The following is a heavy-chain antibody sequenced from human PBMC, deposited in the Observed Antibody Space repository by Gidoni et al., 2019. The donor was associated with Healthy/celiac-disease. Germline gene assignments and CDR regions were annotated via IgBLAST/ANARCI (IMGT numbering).Heavy chain of an antibody. V-gene: IGHV3-72*01. D-gene: IGHD1-1*01. J-gene: IGHJ3*02. CDR1: GFTFSDHY. CDR2: TRNKANSYTT. Sequence: EVQLVESGGGLVQPGGSLRLSCAASGFTFSDHYMDWVRQAPGKGLEWVGRTRNKANSYTTEYAASVKGRFTISRDDSKNSLYLQMNSLKTEDTAVYYCATVQLERDAFDIWGQGTMVTVSS. CDR3: ATVQLERDAFDI.